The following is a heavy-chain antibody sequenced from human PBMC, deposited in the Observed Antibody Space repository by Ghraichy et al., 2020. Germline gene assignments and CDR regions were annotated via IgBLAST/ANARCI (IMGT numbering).Heavy chain of an antibody. Sequence: GGSLRLSCAASGFTFSSYAMSWVRQAPGKGLEWVSAISGSGGSTYYADSVKGRFTISRDNSKNTLYLQMNSLRAEDTAVYYCAKAFEAVAGTYINFDYWGQGTLVTVSS. CDR1: GFTFSSYA. CDR3: AKAFEAVAGTYINFDY. D-gene: IGHD6-19*01. J-gene: IGHJ4*02. V-gene: IGHV3-23*01. CDR2: ISGSGGST.